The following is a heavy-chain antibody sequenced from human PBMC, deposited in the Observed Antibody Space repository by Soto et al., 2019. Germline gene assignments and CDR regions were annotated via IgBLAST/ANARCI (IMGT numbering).Heavy chain of an antibody. CDR3: PRKHSLDYIRWGLDP. CDR1: GYPFSDNQ. V-gene: IGHV1-2*02. Sequence: ASVKVACKASGYPFSDNQIHWLRRAPGQGLEWMGRINPKSDDTNYAQKFQGRVTMTRDTSIDTAYLELPGLTSDDPAPYSCPRKHSLDYIRWGLDPWGQGTLVTVSS. D-gene: IGHD4-4*01. CDR2: INPKSDDT. J-gene: IGHJ5*02.